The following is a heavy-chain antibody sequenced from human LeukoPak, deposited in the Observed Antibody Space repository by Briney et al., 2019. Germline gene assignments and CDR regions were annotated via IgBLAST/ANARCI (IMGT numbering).Heavy chain of an antibody. J-gene: IGHJ4*02. CDR3: AKLAGSSGTFF. CDR2: ISGSGGNT. D-gene: IGHD1-26*01. V-gene: IGHV3-23*01. Sequence: GGSLRLSCAASGFTFSSYAMSWVRQAPGKGLEWVSAISGSGGNTYYADSAKGRFTISRDNSKNTMHLQMNSLRADDTAVYYCAKLAGSSGTFFWGQGTLITVSS. CDR1: GFTFSSYA.